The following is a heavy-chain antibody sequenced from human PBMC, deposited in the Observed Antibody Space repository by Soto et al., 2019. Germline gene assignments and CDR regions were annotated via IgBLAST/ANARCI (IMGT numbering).Heavy chain of an antibody. CDR1: GFTFSRYW. CDR2: IKQDGSEK. D-gene: IGHD2-15*01. Sequence: PGGSLRLSCAASGFTFSRYWMTWVRQAPGKGLEWVANIKQDGSEKYYVDSVKGRFTIARDNAENSLYLQMNSLRAEDTAVYYCARDPVCSGGSCYDYWGQGTLVTVSS. J-gene: IGHJ4*02. V-gene: IGHV3-7*01. CDR3: ARDPVCSGGSCYDY.